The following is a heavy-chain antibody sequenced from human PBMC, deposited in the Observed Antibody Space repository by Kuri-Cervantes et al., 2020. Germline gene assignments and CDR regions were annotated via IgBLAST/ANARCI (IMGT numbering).Heavy chain of an antibody. J-gene: IGHJ6*02. Sequence: LSLTCAASGFTFSSYGMHWVRQAPGKGLEWVAVIWYDGSNKYYADSVKGRFTISRDSAKNTVYLQMNGLRGEDTAVYYCARSRDVSYYGMDVWGQGTTVTVSS. CDR1: GFTFSSYG. D-gene: IGHD3-10*01. CDR3: ARSRDVSYYGMDV. CDR2: IWYDGSNK. V-gene: IGHV3-33*01.